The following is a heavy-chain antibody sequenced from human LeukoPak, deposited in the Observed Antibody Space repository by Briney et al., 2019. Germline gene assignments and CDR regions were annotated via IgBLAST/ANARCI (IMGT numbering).Heavy chain of an antibody. J-gene: IGHJ3*02. CDR3: AKERPRDDYNDAFGI. CDR2: IIPILGIA. V-gene: IGHV1-69*04. Sequence: SVKVSCKASGGTFSSYAISWLRQAPGQGLEWMGRIIPILGIANYAQKFQGRVTITADKSTSTAYMELSSLRSEDTAEYYCAKERPRDDYNDAFGIWGQGTMVTVSS. D-gene: IGHD5-24*01. CDR1: GGTFSSYA.